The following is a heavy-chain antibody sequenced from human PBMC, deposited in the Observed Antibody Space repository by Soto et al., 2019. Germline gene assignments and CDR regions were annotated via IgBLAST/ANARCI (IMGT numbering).Heavy chain of an antibody. D-gene: IGHD1-26*01. CDR3: ARRESVVGWFDP. J-gene: IGHJ5*02. CDR1: GGSISSYY. Sequence: SETLSLTCTVSGGSISSYYWSWIRQPPGKGLEWIGYIYYSGSTNYNPSLKSRVTISVDTSKNQFSLKLSSVTAADTAVYYCARRESVVGWFDPWGQGTLVTVSS. V-gene: IGHV4-59*08. CDR2: IYYSGST.